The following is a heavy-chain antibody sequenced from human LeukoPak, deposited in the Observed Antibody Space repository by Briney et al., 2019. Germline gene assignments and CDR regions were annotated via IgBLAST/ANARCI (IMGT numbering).Heavy chain of an antibody. CDR1: GVSVSSDNYQ. CDR2: IYRTGST. CDR3: ARRLVGQTMDY. D-gene: IGHD3-10*01. V-gene: IGHV4-61*01. J-gene: IGHJ4*02. Sequence: SETLSLTCSVSGVSVSSDNYQWNWIRQPPGKGLEWIGDIYRTGSTNYNPSLKRRVTISVDTPKNQFPPRLSSVTAADTAVYYCARRLVGQTMDYWGQGTLVTVSS.